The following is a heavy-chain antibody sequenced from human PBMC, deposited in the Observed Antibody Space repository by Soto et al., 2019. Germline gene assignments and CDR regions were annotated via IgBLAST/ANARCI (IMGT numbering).Heavy chain of an antibody. V-gene: IGHV3-74*03. D-gene: IGHD6-13*01. CDR3: ARGPAYNTRWYGLDS. Sequence: EVHLVESGGGLVQPGGSLRLSCAASEFTFSNYWMHWVRQVPGKGLVWVSRINNDGTSTTYADSVKGRFTISRDNAKSTLYLQMSSLSAEDSAIYYCARGPAYNTRWYGLDSWGQGTLLTVSS. J-gene: IGHJ4*02. CDR1: EFTFSNYW. CDR2: INNDGTST.